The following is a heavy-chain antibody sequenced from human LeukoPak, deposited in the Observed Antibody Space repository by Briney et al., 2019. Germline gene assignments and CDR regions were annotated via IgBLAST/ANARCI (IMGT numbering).Heavy chain of an antibody. CDR3: ARYYSSSWTHYFDY. D-gene: IGHD6-13*01. J-gene: IGHJ4*02. Sequence: SETLSLTCAVYGGSFSGYYWSWIRQPPGKGLEWIEEINHSGSTNYNPSLKSRVTISVDTSKNQFSLKLSSVTAAVTAVYYCARYYSSSWTHYFDYWGQGTLVTVSS. V-gene: IGHV4-34*01. CDR1: GGSFSGYY. CDR2: INHSGST.